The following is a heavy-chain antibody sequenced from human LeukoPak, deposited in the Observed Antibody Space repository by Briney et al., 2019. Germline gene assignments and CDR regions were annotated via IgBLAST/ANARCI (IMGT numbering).Heavy chain of an antibody. CDR2: ISYDGSNK. CDR3: AKVKVVGYSTFDY. V-gene: IGHV3-30-3*01. Sequence: PGRSLRLSCAASGFTFDDYAMHWVRQAPGKGLEWVAVISYDGSNKYYADSVKGRFTISRDNSKNTLYLQMSSLRAEDTAVYYCAKVKVVGYSTFDYWGQGALVTVSS. J-gene: IGHJ4*02. D-gene: IGHD2-8*01. CDR1: GFTFDDYA.